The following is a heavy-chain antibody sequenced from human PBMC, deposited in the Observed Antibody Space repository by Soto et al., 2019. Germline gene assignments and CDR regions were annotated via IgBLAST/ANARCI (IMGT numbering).Heavy chain of an antibody. Sequence: QMQLVQSGAEVTKTGSSVTVSCQALGNTFSYRYLHWVRQAPGQALEWMGWIAPFSGDVHYAQKFQESVTLTRARSINTAYMRMSSLRSEDTAIYLCASGGAGSGPFTWELPDHWGQGTLVTVSS. D-gene: IGHD1-26*01. CDR3: ASGGAGSGPFTWELPDH. CDR2: IAPFSGDV. CDR1: GNTFSYRY. V-gene: IGHV1-45*02. J-gene: IGHJ4*02.